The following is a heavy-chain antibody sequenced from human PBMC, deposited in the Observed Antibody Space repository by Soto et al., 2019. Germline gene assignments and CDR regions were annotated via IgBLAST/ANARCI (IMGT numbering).Heavy chain of an antibody. V-gene: IGHV3-53*02. CDR1: GFTVSSSS. Sequence: EVELVETGGGLIQPGGSLRLSCAASGFTVSSSSMSWVRQAPGKGLEWASLIYAAGATYYGDSVKGRFTISRDTSKNTLSLQMTSLRADDTAVYYCARDDSFLGAPFHYWGQGTLVTVSS. D-gene: IGHD3-16*01. CDR2: IYAAGAT. CDR3: ARDDSFLGAPFHY. J-gene: IGHJ4*02.